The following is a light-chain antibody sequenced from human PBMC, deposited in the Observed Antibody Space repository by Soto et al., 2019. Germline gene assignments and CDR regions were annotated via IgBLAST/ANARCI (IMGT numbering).Light chain of an antibody. CDR2: GAT. Sequence: EIVLTQSPGTLSLSPGESATLSCGASESGSSSYLAWYQQKPGQAPRLLIYGATTRLRGVPDRFSGSGSGTDFTLTISRLEPADFAVYYCQQYGSSPFTFGPGTKVDI. J-gene: IGKJ3*01. V-gene: IGKV3-20*01. CDR1: ESGSSSY. CDR3: QQYGSSPFT.